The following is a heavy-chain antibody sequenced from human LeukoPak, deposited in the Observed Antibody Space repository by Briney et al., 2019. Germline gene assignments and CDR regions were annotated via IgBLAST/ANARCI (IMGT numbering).Heavy chain of an antibody. Sequence: SETLSLTCTVSGGSISSSSYYWGWIRQPPGKGLEWIGSIYYSGSTYYNPSLKSRVTISVDTSKNQFSLKLSSVTAADTAVYYCAKRGGYNWEFDYWGQGTLVTVSS. D-gene: IGHD5-24*01. CDR3: AKRGGYNWEFDY. J-gene: IGHJ4*02. V-gene: IGHV4-39*07. CDR1: GGSISSSSYY. CDR2: IYYSGST.